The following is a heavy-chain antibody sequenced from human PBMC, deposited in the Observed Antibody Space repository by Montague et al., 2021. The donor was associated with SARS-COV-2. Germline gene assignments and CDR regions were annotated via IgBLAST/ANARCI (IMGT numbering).Heavy chain of an antibody. J-gene: IGHJ4*02. CDR2: INHRGTS. CDR1: GGSFSDYY. D-gene: IGHD3-22*01. Sequence: SETLSLTCAVYGGSFSDYYWRWIRQRPGKGLEWVWEINHRGTSNYNPSLKSRGSLSVETSKNQYYLYLSFVTAADTAVYYCARGRQHFNMIVVVMTGGEYYFDYWGQGTLVTVSS. V-gene: IGHV4-34*01. CDR3: ARGRQHFNMIVVVMTGGEYYFDY.